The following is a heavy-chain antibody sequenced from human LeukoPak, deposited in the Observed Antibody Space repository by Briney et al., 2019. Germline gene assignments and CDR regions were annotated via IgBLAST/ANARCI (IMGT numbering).Heavy chain of an antibody. Sequence: ESLRLSCAASGFTFSSYAMSWVRQAPGKGLEWVSAISGSGGSTYYADSVKGRFTISRDNSKNTLYLQMNSLRAEDTAVYYCAKATRYSSGWYEDGMDVWGQGTTVTVSS. V-gene: IGHV3-23*01. CDR1: GFTFSSYA. J-gene: IGHJ6*02. CDR3: AKATRYSSGWYEDGMDV. CDR2: ISGSGGST. D-gene: IGHD6-19*01.